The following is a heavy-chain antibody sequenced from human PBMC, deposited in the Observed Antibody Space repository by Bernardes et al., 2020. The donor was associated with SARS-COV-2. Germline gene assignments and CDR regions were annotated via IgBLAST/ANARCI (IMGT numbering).Heavy chain of an antibody. CDR2: INHRGSI. D-gene: IGHD1-26*01. V-gene: IGHV4-34*01. CDR1: GASFSNYY. J-gene: IGHJ6*02. CDR3: ASPKGATANYFDMDV. Sequence: SETLSLTCAVYGASFSNYYWSWFRQAPGKGLEWIGKINHRGSIDYNPSLKSRVTISIDTSKNQFSLKVISVTAADTAVYYCASPKGATANYFDMDVWGQGTTVIV.